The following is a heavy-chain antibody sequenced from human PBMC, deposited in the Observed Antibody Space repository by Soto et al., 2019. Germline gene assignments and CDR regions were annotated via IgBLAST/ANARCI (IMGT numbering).Heavy chain of an antibody. CDR2: ISWDGGTT. V-gene: IGHV3-43*01. CDR1: GFTFEDNT. CDR3: AKDGSQKDDDGNWLGS. J-gene: IGHJ5*01. Sequence: EVQLVESGGDVVQPGGSLRLSCEASGFTFEDNTIHWVRQAPGKALEWVSLISWDGGTTYYTHSVKGRFTISRDNSKNSLYLQMNSLRPEDTALYYCAKDGSQKDDDGNWLGSWGQGTLVTVSS. D-gene: IGHD3-16*01.